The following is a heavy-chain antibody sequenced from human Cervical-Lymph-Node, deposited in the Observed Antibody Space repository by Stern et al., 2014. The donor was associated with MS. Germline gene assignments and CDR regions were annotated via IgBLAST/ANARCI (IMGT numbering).Heavy chain of an antibody. J-gene: IGHJ3*02. CDR3: ARNMATTQAYDI. V-gene: IGHV4-28*01. CDR1: GYSISSRNW. D-gene: IGHD1-1*01. CDR2: IHKGGST. Sequence: QLQLQESGPGLVKPSDTLSLTCAVSGYSISSRNWWGWIRQPPGKGLEWIGYIHKGGSTYYSPSLRSRVTISVDTSKNQFSLKLPSVTAVDTAVYYCARNMATTQAYDIWGPGTMVTVSS.